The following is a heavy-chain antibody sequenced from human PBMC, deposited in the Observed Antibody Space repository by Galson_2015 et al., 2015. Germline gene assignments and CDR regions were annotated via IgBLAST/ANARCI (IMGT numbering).Heavy chain of an antibody. CDR2: INAANGDT. Sequence: SVKVSCKASGYTFTSYEIHWVRQAPGQRLEWMGWINAANGDTGYSQNFQGIVTFTRDTSASTVYMDLSSLRSVDTAVYYCARAGSGWANDAFDVWGQGTMVTV. V-gene: IGHV1-3*01. CDR1: GYTFTSYE. CDR3: ARAGSGWANDAFDV. D-gene: IGHD6-19*01. J-gene: IGHJ3*01.